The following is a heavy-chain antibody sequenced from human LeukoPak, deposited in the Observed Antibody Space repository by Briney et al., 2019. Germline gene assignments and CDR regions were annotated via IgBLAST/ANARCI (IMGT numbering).Heavy chain of an antibody. CDR3: AKVAKYYYGSETYYFFEH. J-gene: IGHJ4*02. V-gene: IGHV3-7*01. CDR2: IKQDGTEK. D-gene: IGHD3-10*01. CDR1: GFTFSSYS. Sequence: GGSLRLSCAASGFTFSSYSMNWVRQAPGKGLEWVANIKQDGTEKYYVDSVKGRFTISGDNAKNSLYLQMNSLRVEDTAVYYCAKVAKYYYGSETYYFFEHWGQGTPVTASS.